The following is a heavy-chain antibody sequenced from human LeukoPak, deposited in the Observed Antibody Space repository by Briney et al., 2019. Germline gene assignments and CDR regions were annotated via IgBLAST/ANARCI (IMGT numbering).Heavy chain of an antibody. D-gene: IGHD3-3*01. J-gene: IGHJ3*02. V-gene: IGHV3-21*01. CDR2: ISSSSSYI. Sequence: GGSLRLSCAASGFTFSSYSMNWVRQAPGKGLEWVSSISSSSSYIYYADSVKGRFTISRDNAKNSLYLQMNSLRAEDTAVYYCARDPENYDFWRGYPKGAFDIWGQGTMVTVSS. CDR1: GFTFSSYS. CDR3: ARDPENYDFWRGYPKGAFDI.